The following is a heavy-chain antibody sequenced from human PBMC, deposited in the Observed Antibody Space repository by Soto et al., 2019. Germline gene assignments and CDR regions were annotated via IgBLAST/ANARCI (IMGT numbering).Heavy chain of an antibody. J-gene: IGHJ5*02. D-gene: IGHD4-17*01. CDR2: MNPNSGNT. CDR1: GNTFTSYD. CDR3: ARGVKYGAYSRWFDP. Sequence: QVQLVQSGAEVKKPGASVKVSCKASGNTFTSYDINWVRQATGQGLESLGWMNPNSGNTAYVQKFQGRVTMTWDTSITTAYMELSSLRSEDTAVYFCARGVKYGAYSRWFDPWGQGTLVTVSS. V-gene: IGHV1-8*01.